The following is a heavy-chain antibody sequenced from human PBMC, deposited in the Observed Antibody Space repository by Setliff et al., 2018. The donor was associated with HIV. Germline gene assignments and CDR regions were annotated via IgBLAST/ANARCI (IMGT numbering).Heavy chain of an antibody. D-gene: IGHD6-19*01. V-gene: IGHV4-59*11. CDR1: GPSINIHY. Sequence: SETLSLTCTVSGPSINIHYWSWIRQSPGKAFEWIGYIYSTGSTNYNPSLQSRVTISMVASRNQFSLKVTSVTAADTAVYYCARGRTQWPNYNYFDPWGLGTLVTVSS. CDR2: IYSTGST. CDR3: ARGRTQWPNYNYFDP. J-gene: IGHJ5*02.